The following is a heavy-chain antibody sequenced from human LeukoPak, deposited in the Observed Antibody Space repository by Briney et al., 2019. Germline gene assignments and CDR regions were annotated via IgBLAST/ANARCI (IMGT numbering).Heavy chain of an antibody. D-gene: IGHD1-26*01. J-gene: IGHJ4*02. V-gene: IGHV3-30*02. CDR3: AKGDSGSYSGLDY. Sequence: GGSLRLSCAASGFTFSSYGMHWVRQAPGKGLEWVAFIRYDGSNKYYADSVKGRFTISRNNSKNTLYLQMNSLRAEDTAVYYCAKGDSGSYSGLDYWGQGTLVTVSS. CDR2: IRYDGSNK. CDR1: GFTFSSYG.